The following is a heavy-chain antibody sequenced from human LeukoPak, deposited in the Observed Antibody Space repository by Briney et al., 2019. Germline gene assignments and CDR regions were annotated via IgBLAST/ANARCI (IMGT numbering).Heavy chain of an antibody. J-gene: IGHJ4*02. CDR1: GGSLSTSNYY. Sequence: SETLSLTCTVSGGSLSTSNYYWGWIRQPPGKGLEWIGNIFYSGSTYYSPSLRSRVTISLDTSRNQFSLKLSSVTAADTAVYYCARGIAAAGTSRYYFDYWGQGTLVTVSS. D-gene: IGHD6-13*01. V-gene: IGHV4-39*02. CDR2: IFYSGST. CDR3: ARGIAAAGTSRYYFDY.